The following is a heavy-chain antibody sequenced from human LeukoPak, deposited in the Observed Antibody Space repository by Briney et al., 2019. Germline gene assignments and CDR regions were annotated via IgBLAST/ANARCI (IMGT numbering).Heavy chain of an antibody. D-gene: IGHD2-2*01. CDR3: AKNIVVVPAALDAFDI. Sequence: GGSLRLSCAASGFTFSTYAMTWVRQAPGKGLEWVSSISANAGTINHADSVKGRFTISRDNSRNTLFLQMNSLRADDTAVYCCAKNIVVVPAALDAFDIWGQGTRVTVPS. J-gene: IGHJ3*02. V-gene: IGHV3-23*01. CDR1: GFTFSTYA. CDR2: ISANAGTI.